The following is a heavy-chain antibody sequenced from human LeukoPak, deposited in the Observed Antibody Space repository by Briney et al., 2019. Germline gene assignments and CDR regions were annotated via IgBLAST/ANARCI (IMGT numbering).Heavy chain of an antibody. V-gene: IGHV3-23*01. CDR1: GFTFSSYA. D-gene: IGHD2-2*01. CDR2: ISGSGGST. J-gene: IGHJ4*02. CDR3: AKAFPYCSSNTCLFDY. Sequence: GGSLRLSCAASGFTFSSYAMSWVRQAPGKGLEWVSAISGSGGSTYYADSVKGRFTISRDNSKNTLYLQLNSLRAEDTAVYYCAKAFPYCSSNTCLFDYWGQGTLVTVSS.